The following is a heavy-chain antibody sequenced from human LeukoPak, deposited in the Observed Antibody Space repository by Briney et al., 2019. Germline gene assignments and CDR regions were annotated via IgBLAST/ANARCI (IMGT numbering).Heavy chain of an antibody. CDR2: IFYNEGT. CDR3: AREGRLNPAIGVD. Sequence: PSETLSLTCTVSSGSFRTYYWSWIRQPPGKGLEWIGYIFYNEGTSYNPSLKSRVTISVDTSNSQLSLKLSSVTAADTAMYYCAREGRLNPAIGVDWGQGTLVTVSS. J-gene: IGHJ4*02. V-gene: IGHV4-59*12. CDR1: SGSFRTYY. D-gene: IGHD6-19*01.